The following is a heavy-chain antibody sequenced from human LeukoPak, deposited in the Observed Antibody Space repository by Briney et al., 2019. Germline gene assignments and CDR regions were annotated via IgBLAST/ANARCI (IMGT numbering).Heavy chain of an antibody. J-gene: IGHJ4*02. CDR3: ARHYGSGSYYTPFDY. Sequence: GGSLRLSCAASGFTFSSYGMHWVRQAPGKGLEWVAFIRYDGSNKYYADSVKGRFTISRDNSKNTLYLQMNSLRAEDTAVYYCARHYGSGSYYTPFDYWGQGTLVTVSS. CDR2: IRYDGSNK. D-gene: IGHD3-10*01. CDR1: GFTFSSYG. V-gene: IGHV3-30*02.